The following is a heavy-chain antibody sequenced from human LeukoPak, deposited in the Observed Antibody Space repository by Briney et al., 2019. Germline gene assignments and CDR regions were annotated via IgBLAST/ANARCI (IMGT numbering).Heavy chain of an antibody. V-gene: IGHV4-4*07. CDR2: IYTSGST. CDR1: GGSISSYY. J-gene: IGHJ3*01. CDR3: ARGHTDNDYGAFDV. D-gene: IGHD4-17*01. Sequence: SETLSLTCTVSGGSISSYYWSWIRQPAGKGLEWIGRIYTSGSTNYNPSLKSRVTMSVDTSKNQFSLKLSSVTAADTAVYYCARGHTDNDYGAFDVWGQGTMITVSS.